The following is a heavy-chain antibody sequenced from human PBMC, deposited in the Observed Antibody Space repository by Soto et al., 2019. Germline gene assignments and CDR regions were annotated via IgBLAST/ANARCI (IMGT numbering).Heavy chain of an antibody. D-gene: IGHD3-3*01. CDR3: TLELYDFWSGYLFDY. J-gene: IGHJ4*02. CDR1: GFTFSNAW. CDR2: IKSKTDGGTT. V-gene: IGHV3-15*01. Sequence: GGSLRLSCAASGFTFSNAWMSWVRQAPGKGLEWVGRIKSKTDGGTTDYAAPVKGRFTISRDDSKNTLYLQMNSLKTEDTAVYYCTLELYDFWSGYLFDYWGQGTLVTVSS.